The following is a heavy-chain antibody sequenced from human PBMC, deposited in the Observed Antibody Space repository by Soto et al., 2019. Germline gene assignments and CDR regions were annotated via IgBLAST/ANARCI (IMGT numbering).Heavy chain of an antibody. J-gene: IGHJ4*02. V-gene: IGHV4-39*01. CDR1: GGSISSSSYY. Sequence: SETMSLTCTVSGGSISSSSYYWGWISQPPGKGLEWIGSIYYSGSTYYNPSLTSRVTISVDTSKNQFSLKLGSVTAADTAVYYCARGYYYILTGYYPFDYWGQGTLVTVSS. CDR2: IYYSGST. CDR3: ARGYYYILTGYYPFDY. D-gene: IGHD3-9*01.